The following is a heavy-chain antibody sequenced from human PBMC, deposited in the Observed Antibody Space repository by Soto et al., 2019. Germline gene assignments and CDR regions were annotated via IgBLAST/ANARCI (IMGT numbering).Heavy chain of an antibody. Sequence: GGSLRLSCAASGFTFSIYAMHWVRQAPGKGLEWVAVISYDGARKAYANSVKGRFSISRDTSKNTLYLEMNSLRVEDTAAYYCSRGDREDTAVVIGARPGEYGMDVWGQGTTVTVS. CDR1: GFTFSIYA. D-gene: IGHD2-15*01. CDR2: ISYDGARK. V-gene: IGHV3-30-3*01. CDR3: SRGDREDTAVVIGARPGEYGMDV. J-gene: IGHJ6*02.